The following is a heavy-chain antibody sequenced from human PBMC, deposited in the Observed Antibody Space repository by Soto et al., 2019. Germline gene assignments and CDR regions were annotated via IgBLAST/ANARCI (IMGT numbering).Heavy chain of an antibody. D-gene: IGHD2-2*01. J-gene: IGHJ5*02. CDR3: ARYCSSTSSINWFDP. CDR1: GGSISSYY. CDR2: IYYSGST. Sequence: SETLSLTCTVSGGSISSYYWSWIRQPPGKGLEWIGYIYYSGSTNYNPSLKSRVTISVDTSKNQFSLKLSSVTAADTAVYYCARYCSSTSSINWFDPWGQGTLVTVSS. V-gene: IGHV4-59*01.